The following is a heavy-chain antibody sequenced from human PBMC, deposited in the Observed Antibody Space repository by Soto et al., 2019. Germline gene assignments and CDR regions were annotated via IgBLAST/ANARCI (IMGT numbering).Heavy chain of an antibody. CDR2: VSSTGVYT. Sequence: QMQLVESGGDLVKPGGSLRLSCAASGFNFGDYYMSWVRQAPGKWLEWVSFVSSTGVYTKYSDSVGGRFTVSRDNGKNSVHLQLNSLRVDDTAVYYCARLRVGVNWYFDLWGRGTLVTVSS. CDR1: GFNFGDYY. V-gene: IGHV3-11*06. J-gene: IGHJ2*01. CDR3: ARLRVGVNWYFDL. D-gene: IGHD1-26*01.